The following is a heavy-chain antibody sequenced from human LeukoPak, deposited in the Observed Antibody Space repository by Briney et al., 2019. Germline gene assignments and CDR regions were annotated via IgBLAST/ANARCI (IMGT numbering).Heavy chain of an antibody. Sequence: PGGSLRLSCAASGFTFSSYAMSWVRQAPGKGLEWVSAISGSGGSTYYADSVKGRFTIPRDNSKNTLYLQMNSLRAEDTAVYYCAKSGSSGPAYFDYWGQGTLVTVSS. V-gene: IGHV3-23*01. CDR2: ISGSGGST. D-gene: IGHD3-22*01. CDR1: GFTFSSYA. CDR3: AKSGSSGPAYFDY. J-gene: IGHJ4*02.